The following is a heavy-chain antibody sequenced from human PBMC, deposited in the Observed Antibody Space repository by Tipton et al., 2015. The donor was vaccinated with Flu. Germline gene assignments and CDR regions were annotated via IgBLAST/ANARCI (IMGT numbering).Heavy chain of an antibody. CDR1: GGIFSSHA. V-gene: IGHV1-69*01. Sequence: QVQLVQSGAEVRKPGSSVRVSCKTSGGIFSSHAITWLRQAPGQGPEWMGGIIPGGGAATYAQRFQGRITITADESTRTTYMELSSLMYEDMAIYYCARPREMSTLSDAFEVWGQGTLVTVSS. CDR3: ARPREMSTLSDAFEV. D-gene: IGHD5-24*01. J-gene: IGHJ3*01. CDR2: IIPGGGAA.